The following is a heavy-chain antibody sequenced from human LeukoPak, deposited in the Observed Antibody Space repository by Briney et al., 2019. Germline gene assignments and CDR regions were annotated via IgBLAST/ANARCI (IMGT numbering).Heavy chain of an antibody. CDR1: GFTGDYA. Sequence: GGSLRLSCTASGFTGDYAMSWFRQAPGKGLEWVGFIRSKAYGGTTEYAASVKGRFTISRDDSKSIAYLQMNSLKTEDTAVYYCTRGIRFLEWVPPYWGREPLVSVSS. V-gene: IGHV3-49*03. CDR2: IRSKAYGGTT. J-gene: IGHJ4*02. CDR3: TRGIRFLEWVPPY. D-gene: IGHD3-3*01.